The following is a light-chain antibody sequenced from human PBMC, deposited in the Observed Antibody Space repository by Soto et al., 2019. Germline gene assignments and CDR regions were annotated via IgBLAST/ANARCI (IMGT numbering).Light chain of an antibody. Sequence: QLVLTQPPSVSGAPGQRVTISCTGSSSNIGAGYDVHWYQQLPGTAPKLLIYGNSNRPSGVPDRFSGSKSGTSASLAITGXXXEDEADYYCQSYDSSLSGWVXGGGTKVTVL. V-gene: IGLV1-40*01. J-gene: IGLJ3*02. CDR2: GNS. CDR1: SSNIGAGYD. CDR3: QSYDSSLSGWV.